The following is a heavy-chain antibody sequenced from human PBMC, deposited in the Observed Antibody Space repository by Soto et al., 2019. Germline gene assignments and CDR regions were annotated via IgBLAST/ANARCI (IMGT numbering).Heavy chain of an antibody. CDR2: ISYDGSNK. D-gene: IGHD3-10*01. CDR3: ASVNMVRGVDLSDYYYYMDV. V-gene: IGHV3-30*14. J-gene: IGHJ6*03. Sequence: PGGSPRLSCVASGFTFSSYAMHWVRQAPGKGLEWVAVISYDGSNKYYADSVKGRFTISRHNSKNTLYLQMNSLRAEDTAVYYCASVNMVRGVDLSDYYYYMDVWGKGTTLTVSS. CDR1: GFTFSSYA.